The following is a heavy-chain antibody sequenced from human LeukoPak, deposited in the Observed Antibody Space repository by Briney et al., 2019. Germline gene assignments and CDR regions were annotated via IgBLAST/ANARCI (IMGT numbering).Heavy chain of an antibody. CDR1: GGSFSGYY. J-gene: IGHJ4*02. D-gene: IGHD1-14*01. CDR3: ARLNHASFDY. Sequence: PSETLSLTCAVYGGSFSGYYWSWIRQPPGKGLEWIGEINHSGSTNYNPSLKSRVTISVDTSKNQFSLKLSSVTAADTAVYYCARLNHASFDYWGQGTLVTVSS. CDR2: INHSGST. V-gene: IGHV4-34*01.